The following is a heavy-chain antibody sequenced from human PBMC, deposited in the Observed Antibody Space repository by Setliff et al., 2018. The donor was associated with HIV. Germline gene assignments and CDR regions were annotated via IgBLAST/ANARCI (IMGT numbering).Heavy chain of an antibody. Sequence: LSLTCTVSGASIGSSNYYWAWIRQSPGKGLEWIGNIHYSDVTYYNPSLKSRVSISVDTSKNQFSLKVSSVTAADTAVYYCARTGELVRDFFGYWGQGTPVTVSS. J-gene: IGHJ4*02. CDR2: IHYSDVT. V-gene: IGHV4-39*07. D-gene: IGHD6-13*01. CDR1: GASIGSSNYY. CDR3: ARTGELVRDFFGY.